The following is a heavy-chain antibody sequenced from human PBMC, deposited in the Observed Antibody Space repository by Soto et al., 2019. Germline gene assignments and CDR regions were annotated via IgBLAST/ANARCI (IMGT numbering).Heavy chain of an antibody. J-gene: IGHJ4*02. CDR2: ISAYNGNI. V-gene: IGHV1-18*01. D-gene: IGHD4-17*01. CDR1: GYTFTSYG. Sequence: QVQLVQSGAEVKKPGASVKVSCKASGYTFTSYGISWVRQAPGQGLEWMGWISAYNGNINYAQKLQGRVTMTTDTSTSTAYMELRSLRSDDTAVYYCARERNYGDYEGYFDYWGQGTLVTVSS. CDR3: ARERNYGDYEGYFDY.